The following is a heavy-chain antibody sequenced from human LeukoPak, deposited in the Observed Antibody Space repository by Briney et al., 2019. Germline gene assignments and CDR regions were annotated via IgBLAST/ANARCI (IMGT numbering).Heavy chain of an antibody. D-gene: IGHD1-20*01. V-gene: IGHV4/OR15-8*02. J-gene: IGHJ4*02. CDR1: GDSVSSPLW. CDR3: ARRITGILAPFDY. CDR2: KFHSGNT. Sequence: SETLSLTCVVSGDSVSSPLWWSWVRQPPGKGLEWIGEKFHSGNTNFNPSLKSRVTISIDKSKNQFSLTLTSVTAADTAVYYCARRITGILAPFDYWGQGTLVTVSS.